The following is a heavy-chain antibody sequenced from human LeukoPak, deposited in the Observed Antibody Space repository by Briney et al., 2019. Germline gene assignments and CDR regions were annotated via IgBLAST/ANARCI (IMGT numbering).Heavy chain of an antibody. V-gene: IGHV3-15*01. J-gene: IGHJ4*02. D-gene: IGHD3-16*02. CDR1: GFTFSNAW. CDR2: IKSKTDGGTT. Sequence: PGGSLRLSCAASGFTFSNAWMSWVRQAPGKGLEWVGRIKSKTDGGTTDYAAPVKGRFTISRDDSKNTLYLPMNSLKTEDTAVYYCTKEIGRYWGYVASLGYWGQGTLVTVSS. CDR3: TKEIGRYWGYVASLGY.